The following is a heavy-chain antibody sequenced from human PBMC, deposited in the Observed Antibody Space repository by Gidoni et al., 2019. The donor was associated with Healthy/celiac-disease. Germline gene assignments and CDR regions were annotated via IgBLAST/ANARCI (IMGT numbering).Heavy chain of an antibody. CDR3: ARQSSVSVWSGYYTTGGYFDY. Sequence: QLQLQESGPGLVKPSETLSLTCTVSGGSISSSSYYWGGIRQPPGKGLEWIGSIYYSGGTYYNPSLKSRVTISVDTSKNQFSLKLSSVTAADTAVYYCARQSSVSVWSGYYTTGGYFDYWGQGTLVTVSS. CDR2: IYYSGGT. D-gene: IGHD3-3*01. V-gene: IGHV4-39*01. CDR1: GGSISSSSYY. J-gene: IGHJ4*02.